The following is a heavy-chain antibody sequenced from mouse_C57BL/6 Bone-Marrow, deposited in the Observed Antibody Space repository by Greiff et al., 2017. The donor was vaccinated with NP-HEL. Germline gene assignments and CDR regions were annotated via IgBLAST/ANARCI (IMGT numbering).Heavy chain of an antibody. V-gene: IGHV14-4*01. J-gene: IGHJ2*01. D-gene: IGHD2-5*01. CDR1: GFNIKDDY. CDR2: IDPENGDT. Sequence: EVQLQQSGAELVRPGASVKLSCTASGFNIKDDYMHWVKQRPEQGLEWIGWIDPENGDTEYASKFQGKATITADTSSNTAYLQLSSLTSEDTAVYYCTTNPYSNPNYFDYWGQGTTLTVSS. CDR3: TTNPYSNPNYFDY.